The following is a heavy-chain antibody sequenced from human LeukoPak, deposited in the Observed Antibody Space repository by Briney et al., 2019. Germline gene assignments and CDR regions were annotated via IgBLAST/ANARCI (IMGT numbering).Heavy chain of an antibody. CDR2: IYSDGSA. CDR3: AGALYYNYYETRYFAY. J-gene: IGHJ4*02. V-gene: IGHV3-53*01. D-gene: IGHD3-22*01. Sequence: GGSLRLSRTASGFTVRTNYMFWVRQAPGKGLECVSVIYSDGSAYYADSVKGRFTISRDSSMNTLFLQMNSLRAEDTAMYYCAGALYYNYYETRYFAYWGQGTPVTVSS. CDR1: GFTVRTNY.